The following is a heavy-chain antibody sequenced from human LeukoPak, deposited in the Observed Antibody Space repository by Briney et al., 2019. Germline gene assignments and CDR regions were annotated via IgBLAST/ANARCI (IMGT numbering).Heavy chain of an antibody. D-gene: IGHD5-12*01. CDR2: ISGSGGST. Sequence: GGSLRLSCAASGFTFSSYAMSWVRQAPGKGLEWVSAISGSGGSTYYADSVKGRSTISRDNSKNTLYLQMNSLRAEDTAVYYCAKGQGGYENHNWFDPWGQGTLVTVS. J-gene: IGHJ5*02. CDR3: AKGQGGYENHNWFDP. V-gene: IGHV3-23*01. CDR1: GFTFSSYA.